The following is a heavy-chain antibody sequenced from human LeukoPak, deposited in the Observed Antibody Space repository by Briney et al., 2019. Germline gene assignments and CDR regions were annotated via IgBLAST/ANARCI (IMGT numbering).Heavy chain of an antibody. CDR1: GGSISSSIYY. CDR3: ARVGSYAFDI. J-gene: IGHJ3*02. V-gene: IGHV4-39*07. Sequence: SETLSLTCTVSGGSISSSIYYWGWIRQPPGKGLEWIGSIYYSGSTYYNPSLKSRVTISVDTSKNQFSLKLSSVTAADTAVYYCARVGSYAFDIWGQGTMVTVSS. CDR2: IYYSGST.